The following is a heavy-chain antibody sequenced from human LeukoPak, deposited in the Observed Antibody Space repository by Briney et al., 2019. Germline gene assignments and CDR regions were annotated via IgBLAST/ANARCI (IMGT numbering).Heavy chain of an antibody. V-gene: IGHV4-59*08. D-gene: IGHD2-2*01. CDR2: IYYSGST. J-gene: IGHJ3*02. Sequence: SETLSLTCTVSGGSIRSYYWSWIRQPPGKGLEWIGYIYYSGSTNCNPSLKSRVTISVDTSKNQFSLKLSSVTAADTAVYYCARRIPAEDAFDIWGQGTMVTVSS. CDR3: ARRIPAEDAFDI. CDR1: GGSIRSYY.